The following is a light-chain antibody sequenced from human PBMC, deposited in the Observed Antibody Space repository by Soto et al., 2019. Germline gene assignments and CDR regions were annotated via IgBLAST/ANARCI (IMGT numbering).Light chain of an antibody. CDR2: LNSDGSH. J-gene: IGLJ3*02. CDR1: SGHSSYA. CDR3: QTWGTGIQV. Sequence: QPVLTQSPSASASLGASVKLTCTLSSGHSSYAIAWHQQQPEKGPRYLMKLNSDGSHSKGAGIPDRFSGSSSGAERYLTISSLQSEDEADYYCQTWGTGIQVFGGGTTLTVL. V-gene: IGLV4-69*01.